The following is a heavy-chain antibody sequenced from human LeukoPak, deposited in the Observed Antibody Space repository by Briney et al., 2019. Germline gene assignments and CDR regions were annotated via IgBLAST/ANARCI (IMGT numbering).Heavy chain of an antibody. J-gene: IGHJ4*02. CDR3: SKDRGVFGVAYSLDY. CDR1: GFTFSSYW. V-gene: IGHV3-30*02. D-gene: IGHD3-3*01. Sequence: PGGSLRLSCAASGFTFSSYWMSWVRQAPGKGLDWVAYIRYDGINEYYADSVKGRFTISRDLSKNTLFLQMNSLRPEDTAVYYCSKDRGVFGVAYSLDYWGQGTLVTVSS. CDR2: IRYDGINE.